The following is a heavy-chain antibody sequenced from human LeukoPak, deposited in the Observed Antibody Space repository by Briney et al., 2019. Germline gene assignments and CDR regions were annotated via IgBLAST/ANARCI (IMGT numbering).Heavy chain of an antibody. V-gene: IGHV5-51*01. CDR1: GYSFSSYW. CDR3: ARLPCTGGSWSKTFDY. CDR2: INAADSDT. Sequence: GESLKISCKGSGYSFSSYWIGWVRQMPGKGLEWMGLINAADSDTRYSPSFQGQVLISVDKSISTAYLQWGNLKATDTALYYCARLPCTGGSWSKTFDYWGQGTLVTVYS. D-gene: IGHD2-15*01. J-gene: IGHJ4*02.